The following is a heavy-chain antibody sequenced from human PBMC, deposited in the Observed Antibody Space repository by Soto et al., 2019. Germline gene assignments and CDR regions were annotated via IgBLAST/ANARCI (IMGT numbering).Heavy chain of an antibody. CDR1: GGTFSSYA. J-gene: IGHJ3*02. V-gene: IGHV1-69*01. D-gene: IGHD4-17*01. CDR2: IIPIFGTA. Sequence: ASVKVSCKGSGGTFSSYAISWVRQAPGQGLEWMGGIIPIFGTANYAQKFQGRVTITADESTSTAYMELSSLRSEDTAVYYCASVTFDDYGGNSGAFDIWGQGTMVTVSS. CDR3: ASVTFDDYGGNSGAFDI.